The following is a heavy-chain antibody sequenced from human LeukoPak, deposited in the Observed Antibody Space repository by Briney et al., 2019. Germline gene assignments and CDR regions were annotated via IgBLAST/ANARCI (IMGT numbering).Heavy chain of an antibody. D-gene: IGHD3-10*01. CDR1: GFTFSNYE. CDR3: ATLGSSGMVHGNLDF. J-gene: IGHJ4*02. V-gene: IGHV3-21*01. CDR2: IDTTSTYI. Sequence: PGGSLRLSCAASGFTFSNYEMNWVRQAPGKGLEWVSSIDTTSTYIYYADSLKGRFTISRDNAKSSLYLQMNSLRAEDTAMYYCATLGSSGMVHGNLDFWGQGTLVTVSS.